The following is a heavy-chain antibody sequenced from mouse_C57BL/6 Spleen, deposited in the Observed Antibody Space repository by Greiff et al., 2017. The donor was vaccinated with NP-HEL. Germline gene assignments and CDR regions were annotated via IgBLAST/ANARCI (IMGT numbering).Heavy chain of an antibody. CDR2: IYPGDGDT. J-gene: IGHJ2*01. V-gene: IGHV1-82*01. CDR3: ARGAYFDY. Sequence: QVHVKQSGPELVKPGASVKISCKASGYAFSSSWMNWVKQRPGKGLEWIGRIYPGDGDTNYNGKFKGKATLTADKSSSTAYMQLSSLTSEDSAVYFCARGAYFDYWGQGTTLTVSS. CDR1: GYAFSSSW.